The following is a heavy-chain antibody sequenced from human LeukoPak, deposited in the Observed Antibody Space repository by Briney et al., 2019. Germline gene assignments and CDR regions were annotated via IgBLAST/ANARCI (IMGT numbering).Heavy chain of an antibody. D-gene: IGHD1-26*01. V-gene: IGHV5-51*01. Sequence: GESLKISCKGSGYSFTSYWIGWVRQMPGKGLEWMGIIYPGDSETRYSPSFQGQVTISADKSISTAYLQWSSLKASDTAMYYCARHISHSGSYPDDAFDIWGQGTMVTVSS. CDR2: IYPGDSET. J-gene: IGHJ3*02. CDR1: GYSFTSYW. CDR3: ARHISHSGSYPDDAFDI.